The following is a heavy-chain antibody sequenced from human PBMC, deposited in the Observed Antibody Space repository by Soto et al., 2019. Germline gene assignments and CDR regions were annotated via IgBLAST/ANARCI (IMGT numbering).Heavy chain of an antibody. CDR2: IYYSGST. V-gene: IGHV4-31*03. CDR1: PGSISTAASS. Sequence: LSLTCTVSPGSISTAASSRSWICQHPGKGLEGIGYIYYSGSTYYNPSLKSRVTISVDASKNQFSLKLSSVTAADTAVYYCARVGWYYGYVHAFDIWGQGTMVT. D-gene: IGHD3-10*01. J-gene: IGHJ3*02. CDR3: ARVGWYYGYVHAFDI.